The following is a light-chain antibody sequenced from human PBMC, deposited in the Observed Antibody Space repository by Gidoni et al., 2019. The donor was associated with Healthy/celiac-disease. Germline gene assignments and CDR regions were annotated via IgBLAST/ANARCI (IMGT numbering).Light chain of an antibody. V-gene: IGKV3-15*01. CDR2: GAS. CDR1: QSVSSN. Sequence: EIVMTQSPATLSVSPGERATLSCRASQSVSSNLAWYQQKPGQAPRLLIYGASTRATGIPARFSGSGSGTEFTLTISSLQSEDFAVYYCQQDNNWHLTFGPGTKVDIK. CDR3: QQDNNWHLT. J-gene: IGKJ3*01.